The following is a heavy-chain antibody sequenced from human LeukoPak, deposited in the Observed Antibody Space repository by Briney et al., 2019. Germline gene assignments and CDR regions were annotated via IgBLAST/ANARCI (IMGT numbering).Heavy chain of an antibody. Sequence: ASVKVSCKASGCTFTGYYMHWVRQAPRQGLEWMGRINPNSGGTNYAQKFQGRVTMTRDTSISTAYMELSRLRSDDTAVYYCARGWIQLWFVDYWGQGTLVTVSS. CDR2: INPNSGGT. CDR3: ARGWIQLWFVDY. V-gene: IGHV1-2*06. CDR1: GCTFTGYY. D-gene: IGHD5-18*01. J-gene: IGHJ4*02.